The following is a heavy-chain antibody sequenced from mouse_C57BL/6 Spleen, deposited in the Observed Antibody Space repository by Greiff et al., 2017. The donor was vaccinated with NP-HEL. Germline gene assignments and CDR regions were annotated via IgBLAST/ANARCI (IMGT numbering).Heavy chain of an antibody. J-gene: IGHJ4*01. D-gene: IGHD1-1*01. CDR3: ARNGGYSVTTVVAEDYYAMDY. V-gene: IGHV2-9-1*01. CDR1: GFSLTSYA. CDR2: IWTGGGT. Sequence: QVQLKESGPGLVAPSQSLSITCTVSGFSLTSYAISWVRQPPGKGLEWLGVIWTGGGTNYNSALKSRLSISKDNSKSQVFLKMNSLQTDDTARYYCARNGGYSVTTVVAEDYYAMDYWGQGTSVTVSS.